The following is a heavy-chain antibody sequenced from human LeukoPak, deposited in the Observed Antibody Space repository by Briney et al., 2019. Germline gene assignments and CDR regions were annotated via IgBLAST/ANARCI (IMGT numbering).Heavy chain of an antibody. J-gene: IGHJ5*02. CDR3: ARDKRDYGDYWFDP. D-gene: IGHD4-17*01. CDR2: IFYSGTT. V-gene: IGHV4-30-4*01. CDR1: GGSISSGGYY. Sequence: SETLSLTCTVSGGSISSGGYYWSWIRQPPGKGPEWIGYIFYSGTTYYNPSLKSRVIISVDTSKNQFSLKLSSVTAADTAVYYCARDKRDYGDYWFDPWGQGTLVTVSS.